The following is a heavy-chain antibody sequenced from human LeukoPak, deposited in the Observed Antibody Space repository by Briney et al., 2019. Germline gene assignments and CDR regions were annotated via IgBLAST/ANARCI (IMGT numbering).Heavy chain of an antibody. CDR3: AREVRYFDY. Sequence: GGSLRLSCAASGITFSSYEMNWVRQAPGKGLEWVSYISSSGSTIYYADSVKGRFTISRDNAKNSLYLQMNSLRAEDTAVYYCAREVRYFDYWGQGTLVTVSS. J-gene: IGHJ4*02. CDR1: GITFSSYE. D-gene: IGHD2-2*01. V-gene: IGHV3-48*03. CDR2: ISSSGSTI.